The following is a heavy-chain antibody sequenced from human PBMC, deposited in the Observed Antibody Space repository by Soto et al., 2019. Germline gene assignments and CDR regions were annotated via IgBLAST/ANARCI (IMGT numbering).Heavy chain of an antibody. J-gene: IGHJ2*01. D-gene: IGHD2-15*01. V-gene: IGHV1-8*01. CDR1: GYTFTSYD. CDR2: MNPNSGNT. CDR3: ARGRYCSGGSCYWYFDL. Sequence: QVQLVQSGAEVKKPGASVKVSCKASGYTFTSYDINWVRQATGQGLEWMGWMNPNSGNTGYAQKFQGRVTVTRNSSISTAYMELSSLRSEDTAVYYCARGRYCSGGSCYWYFDLWGRGTLVTVSS.